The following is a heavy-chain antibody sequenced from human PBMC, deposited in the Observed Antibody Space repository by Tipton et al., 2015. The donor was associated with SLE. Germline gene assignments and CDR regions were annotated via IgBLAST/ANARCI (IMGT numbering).Heavy chain of an antibody. Sequence: LRLSCAVYGGSFSGYYWSWIRQPPGKGLEWIGEINHSGSTNYNPSLKSRVTISVDTSKNQFSLKLSSVTAADTAVYYCAVRDFWSPKGAFVIWGQGTMVTASS. CDR3: AVRDFWSPKGAFVI. D-gene: IGHD3-3*01. V-gene: IGHV4-34*01. CDR2: INHSGST. J-gene: IGHJ3*02. CDR1: GGSFSGYY.